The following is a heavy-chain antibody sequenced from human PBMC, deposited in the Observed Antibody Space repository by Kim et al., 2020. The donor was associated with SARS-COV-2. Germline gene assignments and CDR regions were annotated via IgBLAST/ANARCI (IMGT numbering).Heavy chain of an antibody. D-gene: IGHD1-26*01. J-gene: IGHJ6*02. CDR3: ARDSLYSGSRYYYGMDV. Sequence: GGSLRLSCAASGFTFSDYYMSWIRQAPGKGLEWVSYISSSGSTIYYADSVKGRFTISRDNAKNSLYLQMNSLRAEDTAVYYCARDSLYSGSRYYYGMDVWGQGTTVTVSS. CDR2: ISSSGSTI. CDR1: GFTFSDYY. V-gene: IGHV3-11*01.